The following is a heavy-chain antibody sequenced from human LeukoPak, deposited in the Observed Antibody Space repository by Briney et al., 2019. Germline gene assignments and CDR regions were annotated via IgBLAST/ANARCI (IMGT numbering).Heavy chain of an antibody. V-gene: IGHV3-11*01. D-gene: IGHD1-26*01. J-gene: IGHJ5*02. CDR2: ISSSGSTI. CDR3: ASPPLGDSGRYSAVHH. CDR1: GFTFSDYY. Sequence: PGGSLRLSCAASGFTFSDYYMSWIRQAPGKGLEWVSYISSSGSTIYYADSVKGRFTISRDNAKNSLYLQMNSLRAEDTAVYYCASPPLGDSGRYSAVHHWGQGTLVTVSS.